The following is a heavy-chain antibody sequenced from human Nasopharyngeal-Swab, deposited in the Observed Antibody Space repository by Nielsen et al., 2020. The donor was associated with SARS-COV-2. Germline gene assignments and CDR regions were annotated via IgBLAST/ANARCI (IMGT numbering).Heavy chain of an antibody. Sequence: WIRQPPGKGLEWVSGISWSSGSIEYADSVKGRFTISRDNVKNSLYLQMNSLRAEDTALYYCVKDSHPYSSSFDYWGQGTLVTVSS. V-gene: IGHV3-9*01. CDR2: ISWSSGSI. D-gene: IGHD6-19*01. J-gene: IGHJ4*02. CDR3: VKDSHPYSSSFDY.